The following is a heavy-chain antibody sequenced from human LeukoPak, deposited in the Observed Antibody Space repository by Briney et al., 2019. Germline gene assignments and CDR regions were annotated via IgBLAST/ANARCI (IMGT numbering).Heavy chain of an antibody. Sequence: GGSLRLSCAASGFTFSNYAMSCVRQAPGKGLEWVSGISGSGAGPYYGDSVQGRFTISRDNSKNTLYLQMNSLRAEDTAVYYCAKEKQRNFDYWGQGTLVTVSS. CDR1: GFTFSNYA. CDR3: AKEKQRNFDY. J-gene: IGHJ4*02. CDR2: ISGSGAGP. D-gene: IGHD6-13*01. V-gene: IGHV3-23*01.